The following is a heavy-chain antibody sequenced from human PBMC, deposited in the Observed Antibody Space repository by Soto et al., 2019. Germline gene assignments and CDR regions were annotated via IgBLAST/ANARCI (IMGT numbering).Heavy chain of an antibody. D-gene: IGHD2-15*01. Sequence: GGSLRLSCAASGFTFSTYGMSWVRQAPGKGLEWVSAFSGSGGGTYYADSVKGRFTISRDNSKNTLYLQMNSLRAEDTAVYYCARCSGGSCYNPLDYWGQGTLVTVSS. V-gene: IGHV3-23*01. CDR3: ARCSGGSCYNPLDY. J-gene: IGHJ4*02. CDR1: GFTFSTYG. CDR2: FSGSGGGT.